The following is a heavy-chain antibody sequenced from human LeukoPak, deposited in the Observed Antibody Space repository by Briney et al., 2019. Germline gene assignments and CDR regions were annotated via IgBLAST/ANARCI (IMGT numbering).Heavy chain of an antibody. CDR3: ARAPPGGGYYDSSGYPAD. J-gene: IGHJ4*02. CDR2: INPNSGGT. V-gene: IGHV1-2*02. Sequence: ASVKVSCKASGGTFSSYAISWVRQAPGQGLEWMGWINPNSGGTNYAQKFQGRVTMTRDTSISTAYMELSRLRSDDTAVYYCARAPPGGGYYDSSGYPADWGQGTLVTVSS. D-gene: IGHD3-22*01. CDR1: GGTFSSYA.